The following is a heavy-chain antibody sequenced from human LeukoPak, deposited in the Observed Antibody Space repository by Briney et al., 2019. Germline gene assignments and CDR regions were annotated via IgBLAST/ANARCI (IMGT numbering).Heavy chain of an antibody. CDR3: AREYYGSGILPRAFDI. CDR1: GYTFTSYG. V-gene: IGHV1-18*01. D-gene: IGHD3-10*01. J-gene: IGHJ3*02. CDR2: IRAYNGNR. Sequence: ASVKVSCKASGYTFTSYGISWVRQAPGQGLEWMGWIRAYNGNRNYAQKLQGRVTMTTDTSTSTAYTELRSLRSDDTAVYYCAREYYGSGILPRAFDIWGQGTMVTVSS.